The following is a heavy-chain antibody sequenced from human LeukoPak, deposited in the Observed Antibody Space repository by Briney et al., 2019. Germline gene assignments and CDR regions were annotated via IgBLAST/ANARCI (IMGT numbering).Heavy chain of an antibody. CDR2: INLNSGGT. J-gene: IGHJ4*02. D-gene: IGHD5-18*01. CDR3: ARGDPDTAMVSDY. Sequence: ASVKVSCKASGYTFTGYYMHWVRQAPGQGLEWMGWINLNSGGTNYAQKFQGRVTMTRDTSISTAYMELSRLRSDGTAVYYCARGDPDTAMVSDYWGQGTLVTVSS. V-gene: IGHV1-2*02. CDR1: GYTFTGYY.